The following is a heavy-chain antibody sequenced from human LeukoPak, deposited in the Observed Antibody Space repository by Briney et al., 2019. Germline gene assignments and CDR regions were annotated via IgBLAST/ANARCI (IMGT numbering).Heavy chain of an antibody. CDR1: GFTFSSYS. Sequence: GGSLRLSCAASGFTFSSYSMNWVRQAPGKGLEWVSSISSSSSYIYYADSVKGRFTISRDNAKNSLYLQMNSLRIEDTAVYYCARDHHFYGSGSPFDPWGQGTLVTVSS. V-gene: IGHV3-21*04. D-gene: IGHD3-10*01. CDR3: ARDHHFYGSGSPFDP. J-gene: IGHJ5*02. CDR2: ISSSSSYI.